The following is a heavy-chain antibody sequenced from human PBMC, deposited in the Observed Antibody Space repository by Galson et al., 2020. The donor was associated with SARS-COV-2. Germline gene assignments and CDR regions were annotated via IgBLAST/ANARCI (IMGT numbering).Heavy chain of an antibody. D-gene: IGHD6-19*01. CDR2: VHDSGNT. Sequence: QASETLSLTCSVSGGSVSGDTYYWSWIRQSPGKGLEWIAYVHDSGNTIYNPSLRSRVVISLDPSTNQFSLRLTSVTSADTAVYYCAKGNQYTSGWPFFDYWGQGTLVTVSS. J-gene: IGHJ4*02. CDR1: GGSVSGDTYY. V-gene: IGHV4-61*01. CDR3: AKGNQYTSGWPFFDY.